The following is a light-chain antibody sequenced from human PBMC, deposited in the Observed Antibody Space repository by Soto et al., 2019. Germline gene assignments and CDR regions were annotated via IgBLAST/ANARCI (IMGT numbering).Light chain of an antibody. Sequence: QSALTQPPSASGSPGQSVTISCTGTSSDVGGYNYVSWYQQHPGKAPKLMIYEVSKRPSGVPDRFSGSKSGNTASLTVSGLQAEEEADFYCSPYAGSNSMVFGGGTQLTVL. CDR3: SPYAGSNSMV. CDR1: SSDVGGYNY. V-gene: IGLV2-8*01. CDR2: EVS. J-gene: IGLJ2*01.